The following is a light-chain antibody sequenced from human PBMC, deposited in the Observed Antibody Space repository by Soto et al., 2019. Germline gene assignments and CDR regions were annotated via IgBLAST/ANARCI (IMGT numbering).Light chain of an antibody. CDR2: GAS. V-gene: IGKV3-20*01. Sequence: ESVLTQSPGTLSLSPGEGATLSCRASQTVSGNYLAWYQQKPGQAPRLLIYGASNRATGIPDRFSGSGSGTDFTLTINSLGPEDFAVYFCQQYGASRSFGPGTRVQIK. CDR3: QQYGASRS. J-gene: IGKJ1*01. CDR1: QTVSGNY.